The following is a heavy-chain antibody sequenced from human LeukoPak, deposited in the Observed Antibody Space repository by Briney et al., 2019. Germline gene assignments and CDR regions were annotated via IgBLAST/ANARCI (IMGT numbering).Heavy chain of an antibody. J-gene: IGHJ3*02. D-gene: IGHD6-13*01. Sequence: SETLSLTCTVSGVSISSYYWSWIRQPPGKGLEWIGYIYYSGSTNYNPSLKSRVTISVDTSKNQFSLKLSSVTAADTAVYYCARGGSSSWYAPVGAFDIWGQGTMVTVSS. CDR1: GVSISSYY. CDR3: ARGGSSSWYAPVGAFDI. CDR2: IYYSGST. V-gene: IGHV4-59*01.